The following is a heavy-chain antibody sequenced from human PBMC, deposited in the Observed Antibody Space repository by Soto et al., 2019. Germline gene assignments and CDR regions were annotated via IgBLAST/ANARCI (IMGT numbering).Heavy chain of an antibody. CDR2: IYYSGST. CDR1: GGSISSYY. V-gene: IGHV4-59*01. Sequence: NLPETLSLTCTVSGGSISSYYWSWIRQPPGKGLEWIGYIYYSGSTNYNPSLKSRVTISVDTSKNQFSLKLSSVTAADTAVYYCARAWYYYDSSGYYPYLDYWGQGTLVTVSS. J-gene: IGHJ4*02. D-gene: IGHD3-22*01. CDR3: ARAWYYYDSSGYYPYLDY.